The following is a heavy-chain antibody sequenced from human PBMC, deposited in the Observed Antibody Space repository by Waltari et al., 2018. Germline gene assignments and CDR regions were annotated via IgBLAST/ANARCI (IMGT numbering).Heavy chain of an antibody. D-gene: IGHD2-2*01. V-gene: IGHV4-4*07. CDR2: IYSSGST. CDR3: ARPKWRTSWKMGEFDP. J-gene: IGHJ5*02. CDR1: GGSISGNY. Sequence: QGQLQESGPGLVKPSETLSLTCIVSGGSISGNYWTWIRQPAGKGLEWIGRIYSSGSTNYNPSLESRVAMSIDTSKNQFSLKLTSVTAADTAVYYCARPKWRTSWKMGEFDPWGQGTLVTVSS.